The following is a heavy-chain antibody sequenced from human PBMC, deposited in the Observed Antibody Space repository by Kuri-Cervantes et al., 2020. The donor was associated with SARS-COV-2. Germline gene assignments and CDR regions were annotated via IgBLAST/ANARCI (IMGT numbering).Heavy chain of an antibody. CDR2: ISGAGDIT. J-gene: IGHJ4*02. D-gene: IGHD3-3*01. CDR3: ARSRITIFGVVIGPFDY. CDR1: GFTFSSYA. Sequence: GGSLRLSCAASGFTFSSYAMSWVRQAPGKGLEWVSAISGAGDITYYADSVKGRFTISRDNAKNSLYLQMNSLGAEDTAVYYCARSRITIFGVVIGPFDYWGQGTLVTVSS. V-gene: IGHV3-23*01.